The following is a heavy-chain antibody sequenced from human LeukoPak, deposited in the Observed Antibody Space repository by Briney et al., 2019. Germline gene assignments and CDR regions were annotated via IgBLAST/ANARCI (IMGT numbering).Heavy chain of an antibody. Sequence: GESLNLHCRCSGYMHIHCWIGWVRPMAGKGREWMGIVYPGDSDTRHRPSPQAQVTISVDESISAAYLQWSRLNDSDTAIYYCARRGWYNYNYYGMDVWGKGTTVTVSS. D-gene: IGHD1-1*01. CDR2: VYPGDSDT. V-gene: IGHV5-51*01. CDR3: ARRGWYNYNYYGMDV. J-gene: IGHJ6*04. CDR1: GYMHIHCW.